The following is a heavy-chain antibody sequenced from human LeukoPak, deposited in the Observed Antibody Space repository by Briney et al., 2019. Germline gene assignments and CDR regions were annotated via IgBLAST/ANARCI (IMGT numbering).Heavy chain of an antibody. CDR3: ARDIEVAGLFVY. Sequence: SETLSLTCTVSCGSISSGSYDWSWIRQPAGKGLEWIGRIYTSGSTNYNPSLKSRVTISVDTSKNQFSLKLSSVTAADTAVYYCARDIEVAGLFVYRGQGPLVTVSS. J-gene: IGHJ4*02. D-gene: IGHD6-19*01. V-gene: IGHV4-61*02. CDR1: CGSISSGSYD. CDR2: IYTSGST.